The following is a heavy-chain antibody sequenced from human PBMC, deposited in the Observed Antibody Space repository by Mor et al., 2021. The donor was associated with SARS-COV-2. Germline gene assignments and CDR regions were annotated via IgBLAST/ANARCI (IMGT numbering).Heavy chain of an antibody. D-gene: IGHD1-7*01. CDR3: AKTPRSDWNYVGYFDY. V-gene: IGHV3-9*01. J-gene: IGHJ4*02. Sequence: GYADSVKGRFTISRDNAKNSLYLQMNSLRAEDTALYYCAKTPRSDWNYVGYFDYWGQGTLVTVSS.